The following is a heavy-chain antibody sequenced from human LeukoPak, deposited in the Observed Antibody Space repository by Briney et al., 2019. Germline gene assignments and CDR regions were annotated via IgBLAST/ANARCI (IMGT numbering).Heavy chain of an antibody. V-gene: IGHV4-31*03. CDR2: IYYSGST. CDR3: ARSIIGTRSKFDY. D-gene: IGHD1/OR15-1a*01. J-gene: IGHJ4*02. Sequence: SETLSLTCTVSGGSISSGGYYWSWIRQHPGKGLEWIGYIYYSGSTYYNPSLKSRVTISVDTSKNQFSLNLSSVTAADTAVYSCARSIIGTRSKFDYWGQGTLVTVSS. CDR1: GGSISSGGYY.